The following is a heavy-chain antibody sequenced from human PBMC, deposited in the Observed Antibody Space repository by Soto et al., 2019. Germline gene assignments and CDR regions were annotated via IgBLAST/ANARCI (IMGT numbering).Heavy chain of an antibody. Sequence: SETLSLTCAVYGGPFSGYYWSWIRQPPGKGLEWIGEINHSGSTNYNPSLKSRVTISVDTSMNQFSLKLSSATAADTAVYYCAARGYSGYDYGYFYGMDVWGQGTTVTVSS. V-gene: IGHV4-34*01. J-gene: IGHJ6*02. CDR3: AARGYSGYDYGYFYGMDV. CDR2: INHSGST. CDR1: GGPFSGYY. D-gene: IGHD5-12*01.